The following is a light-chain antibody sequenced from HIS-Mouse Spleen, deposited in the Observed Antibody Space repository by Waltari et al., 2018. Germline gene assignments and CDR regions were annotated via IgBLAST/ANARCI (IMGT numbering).Light chain of an antibody. CDR3: AAWDDSLNGWV. CDR1: SSNIGRNT. CDR2: STN. V-gene: IGLV1-44*01. Sequence: QSVLTQPPSASGTPGQRVTLSCSGRSSNIGRNTVHWYQHLPGTAPKLLIYSTNQRPSGVPYRFSGSKSGTSASLAISGLQSEDEADYYCAAWDDSLNGWVFGGGTKLTVL. J-gene: IGLJ3*02.